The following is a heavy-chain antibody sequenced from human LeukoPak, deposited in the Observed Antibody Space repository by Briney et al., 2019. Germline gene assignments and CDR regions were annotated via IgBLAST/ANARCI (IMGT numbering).Heavy chain of an antibody. D-gene: IGHD4/OR15-4a*01. CDR2: TKYDETTT. CDR3: AKSDYFGL. CDR1: AFTLGAYW. V-gene: IGHV3-74*03. J-gene: IGHJ5*02. Sequence: PGGSLRLSCTAYAFTLGAYWMGWDRHAQGKGLVWGARTKYDETTTTYADSVKGRFTISRDNPKNTLYLQMSSLRADDRAVYYCAKSDYFGLWGQGTVVTVSS.